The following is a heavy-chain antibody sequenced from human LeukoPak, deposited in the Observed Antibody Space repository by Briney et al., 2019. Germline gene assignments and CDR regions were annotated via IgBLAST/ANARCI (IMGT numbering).Heavy chain of an antibody. CDR1: GGSFSGYY. Sequence: SETLTLTCAVYGGSFSGYYWSWIRQPPGKGLEWIGEINHSGSTNYNPSLKSRVTISVDTSKNQFSLKLSSVTAADTAVYYCARAPVRWTTVTTKARYFDSSGQGNLLTVSS. J-gene: IGHJ4*02. CDR2: INHSGST. CDR3: ARAPVRWTTVTTKARYFDS. V-gene: IGHV4-34*01. D-gene: IGHD4-17*01.